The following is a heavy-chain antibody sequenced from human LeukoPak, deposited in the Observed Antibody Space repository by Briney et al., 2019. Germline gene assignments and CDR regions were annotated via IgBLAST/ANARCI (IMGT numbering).Heavy chain of an antibody. CDR3: ARVARDGGIYYYGMDV. Sequence: SETLSLTCTVSGGSISGYYWSWIRQPAGKGLEWIGRMYTGGSTNYNPSLKSRVTMSVDTSKNQFSLKLNSVTAADTAVYYCARVARDGGIYYYGMDVWGQGTTVTVSS. CDR1: GGSISGYY. D-gene: IGHD5-24*01. CDR2: MYTGGST. J-gene: IGHJ6*02. V-gene: IGHV4-4*07.